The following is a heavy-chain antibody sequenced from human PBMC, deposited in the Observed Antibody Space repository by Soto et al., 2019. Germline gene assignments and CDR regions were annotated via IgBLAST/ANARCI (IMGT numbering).Heavy chain of an antibody. CDR2: VKSNADGGAR. V-gene: IGHV3-15*05. J-gene: IGHJ4*02. Sequence: AGGSLRLSCAASGLTFSNVWMSWVRQAPGKGLEWVGRVKSNADGGAREYAAPVKGRFTISRDDSTNTLYLQMNSLKTEDTAVYYCTTTRDPDDYWGQGTLVTVSS. CDR3: TTTRDPDDY. CDR1: GLTFSNVW.